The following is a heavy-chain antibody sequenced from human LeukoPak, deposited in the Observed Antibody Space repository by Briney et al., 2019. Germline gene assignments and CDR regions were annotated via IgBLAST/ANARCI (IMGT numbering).Heavy chain of an antibody. J-gene: IGHJ3*02. CDR3: ARTSLRYFGSGSYSLDVFDI. CDR1: GFTFSSYG. Sequence: PGGSLRLSCAASGFTFSSYGMHRVRQAPGKGLEWVAIIWYDGRDKYYADSAKGRFTISRDNSKYTLYLQMNSLRAEDTAVYFCARTSLRYFGSGSYSLDVFDIWGQGTMVTVSS. V-gene: IGHV3-33*01. CDR2: IWYDGRDK. D-gene: IGHD3-10*01.